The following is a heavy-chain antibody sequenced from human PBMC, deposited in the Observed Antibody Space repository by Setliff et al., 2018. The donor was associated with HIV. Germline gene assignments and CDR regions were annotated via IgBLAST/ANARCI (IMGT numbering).Heavy chain of an antibody. CDR2: IYHSGST. D-gene: IGHD6-19*01. CDR1: AYSISSGYY. J-gene: IGHJ6*03. Sequence: PSETLSLTCAVSAYSISSGYYWGWIRQPPGRGLEWIGSIYHSGSTYYNPSLMSRVTISVDTSKNQFSLKLSSVTAADTAVYYCARGGYSSGWSDMDVWGKGTTVTVSS. V-gene: IGHV4-38-2*01. CDR3: ARGGYSSGWSDMDV.